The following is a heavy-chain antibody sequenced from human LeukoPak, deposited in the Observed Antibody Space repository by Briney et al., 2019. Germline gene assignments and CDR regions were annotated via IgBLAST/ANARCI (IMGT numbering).Heavy chain of an antibody. V-gene: IGHV4-59*01. CDR1: GGSISSYY. CDR2: IYYSGST. CDR3: ARGRGGPPMH. Sequence: SETLSLTCTVSGGSISSYYWSWIRQPPGKGLEWIGYIYYSGSTNYNPSLKSRVTISVDTSKNQFSLKLSSVTAADTAVYYCARGRGGPPMHWGQGTLVTVSS. J-gene: IGHJ1*01.